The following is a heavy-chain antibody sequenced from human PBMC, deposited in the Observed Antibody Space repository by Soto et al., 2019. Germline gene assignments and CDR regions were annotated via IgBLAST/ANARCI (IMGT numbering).Heavy chain of an antibody. Sequence: GGSLRLSCAASGFSFRKYAMTWVRQTPGKGLEWVSGLSGSGTMRYYADSVRGRFIISRDNAKNTLFLQMDNLRVEDTAVYYCAKEAEENEYVRIPGDNWGQGTPVTVSS. CDR3: AKEAEENEYVRIPGDN. D-gene: IGHD3-16*01. CDR1: GFSFRKYA. V-gene: IGHV3-23*01. J-gene: IGHJ4*02. CDR2: LSGSGTMR.